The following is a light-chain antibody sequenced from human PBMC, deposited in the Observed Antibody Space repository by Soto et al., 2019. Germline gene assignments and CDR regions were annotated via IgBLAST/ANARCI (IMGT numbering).Light chain of an antibody. CDR1: RYNIGTYT. J-gene: IGLJ2*01. Sequence: QSVLTQSPSASGTPGQRVTISCSGSRYNIGTYTVNWYQQLPGTAPTLLIYRNHQRPSGVPDRFSGSKSGTSASLAISGPQSEDEADYYCAAWDDSLRAVVFGGGTKLTVL. CDR3: AAWDDSLRAVV. CDR2: RNH. V-gene: IGLV1-44*01.